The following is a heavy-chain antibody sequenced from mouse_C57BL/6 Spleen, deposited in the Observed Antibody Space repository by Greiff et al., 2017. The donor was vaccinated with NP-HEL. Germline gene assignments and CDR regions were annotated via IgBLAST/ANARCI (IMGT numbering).Heavy chain of an antibody. CDR3: ARRGTAQATFDY. CDR1: GYAFSSSW. V-gene: IGHV1-82*01. J-gene: IGHJ2*01. Sequence: VQLQQSGPELVKPGASVKISCKASGYAFSSSWMNWVKQRPGKGLAWIGRIYPGAGDTNYNGKFKGKATLTADKSSSTAYMQLSSLTSEDAAVYVCARRGTAQATFDYWGQGATLTVSS. CDR2: IYPGAGDT. D-gene: IGHD3-2*02.